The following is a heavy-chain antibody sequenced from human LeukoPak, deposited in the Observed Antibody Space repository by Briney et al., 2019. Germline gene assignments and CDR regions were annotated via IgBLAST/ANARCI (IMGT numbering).Heavy chain of an antibody. J-gene: IGHJ6*03. V-gene: IGHV3-21*04. CDR1: GFTFSSYS. CDR3: ARALLSSNYGINYYYYYMDV. D-gene: IGHD4-11*01. Sequence: GGSLRLSCAASGFTFSSYSMNWVRQAPGKGLEWVSSISSSSSYIYYADSVKGRFTISRDNAKNSLYLQMNSLRAEDTAVYYCARALLSSNYGINYYYYYMDVWGKGTTVTISS. CDR2: ISSSSSYI.